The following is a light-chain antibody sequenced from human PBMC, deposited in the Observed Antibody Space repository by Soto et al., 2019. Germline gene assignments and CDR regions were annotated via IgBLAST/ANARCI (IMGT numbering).Light chain of an antibody. V-gene: IGKV3-20*01. CDR3: QQYGTSLIT. Sequence: EIVLTQSPATLSLSPGERATLSCRASQSGSSTYLAWYQQKPGQAPRLLIYGASSRATGIPDRFSGSGSGTDFTLTISRLEPEDFAVYYCQQYGTSLITFGQGTRLEIK. J-gene: IGKJ5*01. CDR1: QSGSSTY. CDR2: GAS.